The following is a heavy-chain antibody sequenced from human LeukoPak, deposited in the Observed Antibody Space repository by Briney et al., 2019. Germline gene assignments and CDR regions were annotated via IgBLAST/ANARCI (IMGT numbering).Heavy chain of an antibody. CDR3: ARGLRQGSAWSWGPKEKSYQYMDV. CDR1: GGSFSSHY. J-gene: IGHJ6*04. V-gene: IGHV4-34*01. D-gene: IGHD6-19*01. CDR2: INPRGST. Sequence: SSETLSLTCGVSGGSFSSHYWTWIRQPPGKGLEWIGEINPRGSTNYNPSLESRVTVSADTSRNQLSLSLTSVTAADSAVYFCARGLRQGSAWSWGPKEKSYQYMDVWGTGTTVTVSS.